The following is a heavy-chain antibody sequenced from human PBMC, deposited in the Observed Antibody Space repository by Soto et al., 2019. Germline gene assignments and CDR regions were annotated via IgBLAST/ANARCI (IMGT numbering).Heavy chain of an antibody. J-gene: IGHJ4*02. CDR2: IYNDGTYS. V-gene: IGHV3-74*01. CDR1: GFIFKMYW. Sequence: PGGSLRLSCAASGFIFKMYWMHWVRQSPGKGLVWISRIYNDGTYSDYADSVRGRFTISRDNVNDTLYLQMNNLRAEDSGLYYCTRGPRPISTGTGAYWGQATQGTVS. CDR3: TRGPRPISTGTGAY. D-gene: IGHD3-10*01.